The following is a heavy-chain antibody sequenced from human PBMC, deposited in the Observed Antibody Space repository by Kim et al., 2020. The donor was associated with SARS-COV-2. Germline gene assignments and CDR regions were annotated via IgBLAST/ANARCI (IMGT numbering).Heavy chain of an antibody. CDR1: GGTFSSYA. CDR2: IIPIFGTA. Sequence: SVKVSCKASGGTFSSYAISWVRQAPGQGLEWMGGIIPIFGTANYAQKFQGRVTITADESTSTAYMELSSLRSEDTAVYYCAHLISRDGYNLDYWGQGTLVTVSS. CDR3: AHLISRDGYNLDY. J-gene: IGHJ4*02. D-gene: IGHD5-12*01. V-gene: IGHV1-69*13.